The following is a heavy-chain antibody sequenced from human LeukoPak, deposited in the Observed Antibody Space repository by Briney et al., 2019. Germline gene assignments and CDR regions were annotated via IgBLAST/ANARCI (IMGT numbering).Heavy chain of an antibody. V-gene: IGHV1-8*01. J-gene: IGHJ3*02. CDR3: ARSDYGFGDAFDI. D-gene: IGHD4-17*01. CDR1: GYTLTSYD. Sequence: ASVKVSCKASGYTLTSYDINWVRQATGQGLEWMGWMNPNSGNTGYAQKFQGRVTMTRNTSISTAYMELSSLRSEDTAVYYCARSDYGFGDAFDIWGQGAMVTVSS. CDR2: MNPNSGNT.